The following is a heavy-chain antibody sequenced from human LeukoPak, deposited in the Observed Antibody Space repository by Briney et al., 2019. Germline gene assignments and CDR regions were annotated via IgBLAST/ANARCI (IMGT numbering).Heavy chain of an antibody. J-gene: IGHJ4*02. CDR1: GFTFSSYA. Sequence: QSGGSLRLSCAASGFTFSSYAMSWVRQAPGKGLEWVSGISGSGDNTYYADSVKGRFTISRDNSKNTLYVQVNSLGTEDTAAYYCAKDRYSYAFEYSDSWGQGTLVTVSS. CDR2: ISGSGDNT. V-gene: IGHV3-23*01. CDR3: AKDRYSYAFEYSDS. D-gene: IGHD5-18*01.